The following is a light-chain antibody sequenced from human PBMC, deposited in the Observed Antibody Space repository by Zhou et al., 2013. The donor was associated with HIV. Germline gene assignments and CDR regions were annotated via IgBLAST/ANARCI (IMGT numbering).Light chain of an antibody. V-gene: IGKV3-20*01. J-gene: IGKJ4*01. Sequence: EIVLTQSPATLSLSPGERATLSCRASQSISSGYLAWYLQKVGQAPRLLIYGASSRATGIPDRFRGRGSGTDFTLTISRLEPEDFAVYYCQQYGSSPTFGGGTKVEIK. CDR1: QSISSGY. CDR3: QQYGSSPT. CDR2: GAS.